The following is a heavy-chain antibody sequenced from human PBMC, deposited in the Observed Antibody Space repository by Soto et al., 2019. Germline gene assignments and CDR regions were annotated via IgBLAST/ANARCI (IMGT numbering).Heavy chain of an antibody. D-gene: IGHD3-22*01. CDR3: ARHGTYYYDSSGYYTLDY. CDR1: GGSISSYY. CDR2: IYYSGST. J-gene: IGHJ4*02. Sequence: SETLSLTCTVSGGSISSYYWSWIRQPPGKGLEWIGYIYYSGSTNYNPSLKSRVTISVDTSKNQFSLKLSSVTAADTAVYYCARHGTYYYDSSGYYTLDYWGQGTLVTVSS. V-gene: IGHV4-59*01.